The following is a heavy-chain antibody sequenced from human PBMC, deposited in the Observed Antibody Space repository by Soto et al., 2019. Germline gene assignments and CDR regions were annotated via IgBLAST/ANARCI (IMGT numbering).Heavy chain of an antibody. CDR3: ARVTTVLDNWFDP. Sequence: QVQLQESGPGLVKPSQTLSLTCTVSGGSISSGDYYWSWIRQPPGKGLEWIGYIYYSGSTYYNPSLKGRVTISVDTSKNQFSLKLSSVTAADTAVYYCARVTTVLDNWFDPWGQGTLVTVSS. CDR1: GGSISSGDYY. CDR2: IYYSGST. D-gene: IGHD1-26*01. V-gene: IGHV4-30-4*01. J-gene: IGHJ5*02.